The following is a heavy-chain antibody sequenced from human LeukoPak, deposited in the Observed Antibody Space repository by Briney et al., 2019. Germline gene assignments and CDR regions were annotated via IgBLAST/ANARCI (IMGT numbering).Heavy chain of an antibody. CDR3: ARDCRAHIVVVPAGYYGMDV. CDR1: GGTFSSYA. V-gene: IGHV1-69*04. J-gene: IGHJ6*02. Sequence: SVKVSCKASGGTFSSYAISWVRQAPGQGLEWMGRIIPILGIANYAQKFQGRVTITADKSTSTAYMELSSLRSEDTAVDYCARDCRAHIVVVPAGYYGMDVWGQGTTVTVSS. CDR2: IIPILGIA. D-gene: IGHD2-2*01.